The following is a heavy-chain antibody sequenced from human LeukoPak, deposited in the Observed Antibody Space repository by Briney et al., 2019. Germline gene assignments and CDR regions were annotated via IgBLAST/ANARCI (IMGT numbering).Heavy chain of an antibody. Sequence: SQTLSLTCTVSGGSISSGVYYWSWIRQPPGKGPEWIGYIYYSGSTYYNPSLKSRVTISVDTSKNQFSLKLSSVTAADTAVYYCARDGSAMIVVDHDAFDIWGQGTMVTVSS. V-gene: IGHV4-31*03. CDR1: GGSISSGVYY. D-gene: IGHD3-22*01. J-gene: IGHJ3*02. CDR3: ARDGSAMIVVDHDAFDI. CDR2: IYYSGST.